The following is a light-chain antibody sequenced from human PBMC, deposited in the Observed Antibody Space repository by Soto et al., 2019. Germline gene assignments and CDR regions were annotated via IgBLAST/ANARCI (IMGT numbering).Light chain of an antibody. CDR1: SSNIGSYT. CDR3: AAGDDSLNGYV. J-gene: IGLJ1*01. CDR2: SNS. V-gene: IGLV1-44*01. Sequence: QSVLIQPPSASGTPGQRVTVSCSGGSSNIGSYTVNWYQQLPGAAPKLLIYSNSQRPSGVPDRLSASKSGTSASLAISGLQSEDEGVYYCAAGDDSLNGYVFGPGTKLTVL.